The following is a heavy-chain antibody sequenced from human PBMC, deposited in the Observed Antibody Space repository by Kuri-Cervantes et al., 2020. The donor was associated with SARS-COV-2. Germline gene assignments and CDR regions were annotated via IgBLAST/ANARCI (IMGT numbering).Heavy chain of an antibody. CDR1: GFTFSSYW. J-gene: IGHJ3*02. V-gene: IGHV3-7*01. D-gene: IGHD2-15*01. CDR3: ARDIVVVVAATPGDAFDI. Sequence: GGSLRLSCAASGFTFSSYWMSWVRQAPGKGLEWVANIKQDGSEKYYVDSVKGRFTISRDNAKNSLYLQMNSLRAEDTAVYYCARDIVVVVAATPGDAFDIWGQGTMVTVSS. CDR2: IKQDGSEK.